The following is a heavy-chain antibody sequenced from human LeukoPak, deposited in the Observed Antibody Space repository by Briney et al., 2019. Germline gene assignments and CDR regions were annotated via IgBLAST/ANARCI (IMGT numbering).Heavy chain of an antibody. Sequence: SGTLSLTCTVSGGSISSSSYYWGWIRQPPGKGLEWIGSIYYSGSTYYNPSLKSRVTISVDTSKNQFSLKLSSVTAADTAVYYCARDGAIYSNSYFDYWGQGTLVTVSS. CDR1: GGSISSSSYY. V-gene: IGHV4-39*07. CDR2: IYYSGST. J-gene: IGHJ4*02. D-gene: IGHD4-11*01. CDR3: ARDGAIYSNSYFDY.